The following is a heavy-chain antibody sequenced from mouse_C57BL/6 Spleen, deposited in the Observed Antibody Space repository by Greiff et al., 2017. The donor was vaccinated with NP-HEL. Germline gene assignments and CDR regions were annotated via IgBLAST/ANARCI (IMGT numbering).Heavy chain of an antibody. J-gene: IGHJ4*01. D-gene: IGHD2-2*01. Sequence: VQLQQSGPELVKPGASVKISCKASGYTFTDYYMNWVKQSHGKSLEWIGDINPNNGGTSYNQKFKGKATLTVDKSSSTAYMELRSLTSEDSAVYYCARYRVTTGAMDYWGQGTSVTVSS. CDR1: GYTFTDYY. CDR3: ARYRVTTGAMDY. V-gene: IGHV1-26*01. CDR2: INPNNGGT.